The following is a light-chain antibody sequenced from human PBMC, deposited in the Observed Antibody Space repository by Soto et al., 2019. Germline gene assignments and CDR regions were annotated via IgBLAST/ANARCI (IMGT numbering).Light chain of an antibody. J-gene: IGLJ1*01. CDR3: SSYSSSTVRYV. Sequence: QSALTQPASVSGSPGQSITMSCTGTSSDVGSYDFVSWYQQHPGKAPKLLIYEVSNRPSGFSARFSGSKSDNTASLTISGLQAADEADYFCSSYSSSTVRYVFGSGTKVTVL. CDR2: EVS. CDR1: SSDVGSYDF. V-gene: IGLV2-14*01.